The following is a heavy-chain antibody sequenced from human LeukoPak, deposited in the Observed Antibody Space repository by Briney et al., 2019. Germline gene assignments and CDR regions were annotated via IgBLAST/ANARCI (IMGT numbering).Heavy chain of an antibody. CDR2: TNPGDSDT. Sequence: GESLKISCKGSGYNFASYWIGWVRQMPGKGLEWMGITNPGDSDTRYSPSFQGQVTISADKSISTAYLQWSSLKAPDTTMYYCARRSGAAAAGNGLDYWGQGTLVTVSS. D-gene: IGHD6-13*01. V-gene: IGHV5-51*01. CDR1: GYNFASYW. J-gene: IGHJ4*02. CDR3: ARRSGAAAAGNGLDY.